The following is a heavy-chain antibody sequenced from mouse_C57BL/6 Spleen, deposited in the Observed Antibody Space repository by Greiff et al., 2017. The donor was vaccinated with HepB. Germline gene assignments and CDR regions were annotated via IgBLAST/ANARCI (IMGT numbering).Heavy chain of an antibody. CDR3: AIDYYGSSYNY. CDR2: IDPEDGET. Sequence: EVKVVESGAELVKPGASVKLSCTASGFNIKDYYMHWVKQRTEQGLEWIGRIDPEDGETKYAPKFQGKATITADTSSNTAYLQLSSLTSEDTAVYYCAIDYYGSSYNYWGQGTTLTVSS. CDR1: GFNIKDYY. V-gene: IGHV14-2*01. J-gene: IGHJ2*01. D-gene: IGHD1-1*01.